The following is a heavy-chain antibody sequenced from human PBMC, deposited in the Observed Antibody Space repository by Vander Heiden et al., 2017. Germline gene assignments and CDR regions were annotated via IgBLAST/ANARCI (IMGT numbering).Heavy chain of an antibody. J-gene: IGHJ5*02. Sequence: EVQLVESGGGLVQPGGSLKLSCEASGFTFSGSAMHWVRQASGKGLEWVGRIRSKANSYATAYAASVKGRFTISRDDSKNTAYLQMNSLKTEDTAVYYCTRPHYDYVWGSYRFDPWGQGTLVTVSS. V-gene: IGHV3-73*01. CDR3: TRPHYDYVWGSYRFDP. CDR2: IRSKANSYAT. D-gene: IGHD3-16*01. CDR1: GFTFSGSA.